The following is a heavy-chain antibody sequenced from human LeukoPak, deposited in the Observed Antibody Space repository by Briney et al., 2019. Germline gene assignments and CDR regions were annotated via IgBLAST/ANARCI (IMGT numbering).Heavy chain of an antibody. J-gene: IGHJ5*02. Sequence: QTGGSLRLSCEGSGFSLSTHSTTWARQTPGKGLEWVSYISSSDIIYYADSVKGRFTTSRDNAKNSLYLRMNSLRAEDTAVYYCARDVVAVIRGALHNWLDPWGQGTQVTVSS. D-gene: IGHD2-15*01. CDR3: ARDVVAVIRGALHNWLDP. V-gene: IGHV3-48*04. CDR2: ISSSDII. CDR1: GFSLSTHS.